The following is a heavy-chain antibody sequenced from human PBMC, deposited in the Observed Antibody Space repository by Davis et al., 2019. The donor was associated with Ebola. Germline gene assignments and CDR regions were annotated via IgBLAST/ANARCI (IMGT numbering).Heavy chain of an antibody. V-gene: IGHV1-69*04. CDR2: IIPVVDTK. CDR3: ARGKWFDP. CDR1: GGTFTNYV. Sequence: SVKVSCKTSGGTFTNYVVNWVRQAPGQGLEWMGRIIPVVDTKDYAQKFQGRVTLTADKATNTAYMELSGLRFDDTAVYYCARGKWFDPWGQGTLVSVTS. J-gene: IGHJ5*02.